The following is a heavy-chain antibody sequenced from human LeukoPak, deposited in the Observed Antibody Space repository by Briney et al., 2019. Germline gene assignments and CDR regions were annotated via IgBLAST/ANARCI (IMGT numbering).Heavy chain of an antibody. Sequence: PSETLSLTCTVSGDSISSYYWSWIRHPPGKGLEWLGYIYYSGSTNYNPYLKSRVTISVATSKKQFSLKLSSVTAADTAVYYCARGLGYCSGGSCYSAWFDPWGQGTLVTVSS. D-gene: IGHD2-15*01. J-gene: IGHJ5*02. CDR3: ARGLGYCSGGSCYSAWFDP. V-gene: IGHV4-59*08. CDR1: GDSISSYY. CDR2: IYYSGST.